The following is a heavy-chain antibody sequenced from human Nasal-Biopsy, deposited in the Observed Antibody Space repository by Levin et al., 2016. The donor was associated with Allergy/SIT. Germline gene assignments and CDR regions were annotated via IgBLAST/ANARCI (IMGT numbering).Heavy chain of an antibody. V-gene: IGHV3-30*18. CDR2: ISYDGSNK. D-gene: IGHD5-24*01. CDR1: GFTFSSYG. Sequence: GGSLRLSCAASGFTFSSYGMHWVRQAPGKGLEWVAAISYDGSNKYYVDSVKGRFTISRDNSKNTLYLQMDSLRAEDTAVYYCAKRLQTTEFDYWGQGTLVTVSS. J-gene: IGHJ4*02. CDR3: AKRLQTTEFDY.